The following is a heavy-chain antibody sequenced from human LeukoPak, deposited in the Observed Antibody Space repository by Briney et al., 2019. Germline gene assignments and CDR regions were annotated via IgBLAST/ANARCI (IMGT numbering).Heavy chain of an antibody. D-gene: IGHD1-1*01. J-gene: IGHJ6*02. Sequence: PGRSLRLSCAASGFTFSSYGMHWVRQAPGKGLEWVAVIWYDGSNKYYADSVKGRFTISRDNSKNTLYLQMNSLRAEDTAVYYCARDAGYADSFYGMDVWGQGTTVTVSS. CDR1: GFTFSSYG. CDR2: IWYDGSNK. CDR3: ARDAGYADSFYGMDV. V-gene: IGHV3-33*01.